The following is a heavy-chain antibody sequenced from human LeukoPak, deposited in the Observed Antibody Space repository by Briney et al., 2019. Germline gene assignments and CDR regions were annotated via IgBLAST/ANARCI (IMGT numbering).Heavy chain of an antibody. CDR2: VSSSSSYI. D-gene: IGHD3-10*01. V-gene: IGHV3-21*04. CDR3: ARTGVTMVRGGHFDY. CDR1: GFTFSSCS. J-gene: IGHJ4*02. Sequence: GGSLRLSCAASGFTFSSCSMNWVRQAPGKGLEWVSCVSSSSSYIYYADSVKGRFTISRDNAKNSLYLQMNSLRAEDTAVYYCARTGVTMVRGGHFDYWGQGTLVTVSS.